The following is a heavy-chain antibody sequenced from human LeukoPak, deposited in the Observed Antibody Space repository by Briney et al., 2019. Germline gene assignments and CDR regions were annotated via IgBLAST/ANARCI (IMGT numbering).Heavy chain of an antibody. Sequence: GGSLRLSCAASGFTFSSHWMHWVRQAPGKGLVWVSRIKSEGKTNYADSVKGRFTISRDNAKNTVSLQMNSLRAEDTGVYYCARAPSEIGGYYPEYFRHWGQGTLVTVSS. D-gene: IGHD3-22*01. V-gene: IGHV3-74*01. J-gene: IGHJ1*01. CDR2: IKSEGKT. CDR3: ARAPSEIGGYYPEYFRH. CDR1: GFTFSSHW.